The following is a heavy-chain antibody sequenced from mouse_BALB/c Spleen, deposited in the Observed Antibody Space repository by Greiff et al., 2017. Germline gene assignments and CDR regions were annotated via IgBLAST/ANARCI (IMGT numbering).Heavy chain of an antibody. Sequence: EVKLEESGGGLVQPGGSLRLSCATSGFTFTDYYMSWVRQPPGKALEWLGFIRNKANGYTTEYSASVKGRFTISRDNSQSILYLQMNTLRAEDSATYYCARDPSAMDYWGQGTSVTVSS. J-gene: IGHJ4*01. V-gene: IGHV7-3*02. CDR1: GFTFTDYY. CDR3: ARDPSAMDY. CDR2: IRNKANGYTT.